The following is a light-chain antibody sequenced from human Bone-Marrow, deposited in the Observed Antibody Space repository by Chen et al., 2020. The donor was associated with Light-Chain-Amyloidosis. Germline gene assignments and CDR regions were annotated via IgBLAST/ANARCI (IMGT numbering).Light chain of an antibody. CDR2: EVS. CDR3: SSYLGNNNWV. V-gene: IGLV2-8*01. J-gene: IGLJ3*02. CDR1: SSDVGGYTF. Sequence: QSALTQPPSASGSPGQSVTISCTGASSDVGGYTFVSWYQQHPGKAPTLMIHEVSKRPSGVPDRFSGYKSGNTASLTVSGLQAEDEADYYCSSYLGNNNWVFGGGTKLTVL.